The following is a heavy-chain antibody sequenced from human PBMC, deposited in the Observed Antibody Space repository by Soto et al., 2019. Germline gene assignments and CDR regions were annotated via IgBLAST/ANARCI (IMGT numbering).Heavy chain of an antibody. CDR2: IYYSGST. Sequence: SETLSLTCNGSGGSISIGDYYWIWIRHPPGEGLEWIGYIYYSGSTYYNPSLKSRVTISVDTSKNQFSLKLSSVTAADTAVYYCAREGEIAAAGTGYFDYWGQGTLVTVSS. D-gene: IGHD6-13*01. V-gene: IGHV4-30-4*01. CDR3: AREGEIAAAGTGYFDY. J-gene: IGHJ4*02. CDR1: GGSISIGDYY.